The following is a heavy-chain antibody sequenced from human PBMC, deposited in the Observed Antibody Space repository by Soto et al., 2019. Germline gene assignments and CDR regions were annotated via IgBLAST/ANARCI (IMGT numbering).Heavy chain of an antibody. J-gene: IGHJ4*02. CDR3: AASETYYIDY. CDR1: GASISNYY. Sequence: QVQLQESGPGLVKPSETLSLTCTVSGASISNYYWSWIRQPPGKGLEWIGDIHYTGNTNYKPSLKSRVTISLETSKSQFSLELSSVTAADTAVYYCAASETYYIDYWGQGMQVTVSS. V-gene: IGHV4-59*01. CDR2: IHYTGNT. D-gene: IGHD3-10*01.